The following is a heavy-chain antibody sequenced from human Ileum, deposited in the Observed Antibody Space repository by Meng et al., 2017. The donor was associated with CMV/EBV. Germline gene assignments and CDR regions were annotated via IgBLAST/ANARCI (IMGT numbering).Heavy chain of an antibody. CDR1: GDSITSFY. J-gene: IGHJ4*02. Sequence: QVQRQESGPGLVQPSETLSLTCTVSGDSITSFYWGWIRQPAGKALEWIGRIYPGGSTNYNPSLKSRVTLSVDTSKNQFSMRLTSVTAADTAVYYCARGPGGFGDFNFDYWGQGTLVTVSS. V-gene: IGHV4-4*07. D-gene: IGHD3-16*01. CDR3: ARGPGGFGDFNFDY. CDR2: IYPGGST.